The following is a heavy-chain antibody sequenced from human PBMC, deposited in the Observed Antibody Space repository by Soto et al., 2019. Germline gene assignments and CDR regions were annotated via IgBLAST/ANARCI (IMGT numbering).Heavy chain of an antibody. CDR3: AGGFGRRWNTGGYNWFDF. D-gene: IGHD1-1*01. CDR2: MSPNSENK. Sequence: ASVKVSCKTSGHTFTNFDVNWVRQAAGQGPEWMGWMSPNSENKGYAQKFQGRLSMTRDTSITTAYMELSSLTSEDTAVYYCAGGFGRRWNTGGYNWFDFWGQGTLVTVSS. V-gene: IGHV1-8*01. CDR1: GHTFTNFD. J-gene: IGHJ5*01.